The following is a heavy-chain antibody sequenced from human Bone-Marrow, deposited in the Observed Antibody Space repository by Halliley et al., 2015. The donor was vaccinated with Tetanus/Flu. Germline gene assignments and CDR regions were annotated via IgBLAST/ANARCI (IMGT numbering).Heavy chain of an antibody. CDR2: IVNSGYP. CDR3: ARLRYDL. J-gene: IGHJ3*01. Sequence: PGKGLEWIGEIVNSGYPNYNPSLKSRVPISMDPSKNQFPLTLRSVTAADTAMYYCARLRYDLWGQGTMVTVSS. V-gene: IGHV4-34*12.